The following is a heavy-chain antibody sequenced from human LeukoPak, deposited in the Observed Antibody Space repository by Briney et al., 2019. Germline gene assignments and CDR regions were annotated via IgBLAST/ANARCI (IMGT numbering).Heavy chain of an antibody. D-gene: IGHD6-13*01. CDR1: GFTFSDYY. CDR3: ARDTIGIVAAGTPLDY. V-gene: IGHV3-11*01. Sequence: SGGSLRLSCAASGFTFSDYYMSWIRQAPGKGLEWVSYISSSGSTIYYADSVKGRFTISRDNAKNSLYLQMNSLRAEDTAVYYCARDTIGIVAAGTPLDYWGQGTLVTVSS. CDR2: ISSSGSTI. J-gene: IGHJ4*02.